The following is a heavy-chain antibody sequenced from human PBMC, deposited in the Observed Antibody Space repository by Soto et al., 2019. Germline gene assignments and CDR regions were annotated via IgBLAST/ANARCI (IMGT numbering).Heavy chain of an antibody. CDR3: AREGEGYDFWSGYYTALRGYYGMEV. D-gene: IGHD3-3*01. J-gene: IGHJ6*02. CDR2: IIPIFGTA. Sequence: SVKVSCKASGGTFSSYATSWVRQAPGQGLEWMGGIIPIFGTANYAQKFQGRVTITADESTSTAYMELSSLRSEDTAVYYCAREGEGYDFWSGYYTALRGYYGMEVWGQGTTDSVS. CDR1: GGTFSSYA. V-gene: IGHV1-69*13.